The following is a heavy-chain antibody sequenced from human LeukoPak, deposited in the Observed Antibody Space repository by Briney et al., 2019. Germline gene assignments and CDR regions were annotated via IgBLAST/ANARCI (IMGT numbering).Heavy chain of an antibody. CDR1: GYTFTGYY. V-gene: IGHV1-2*02. CDR3: AREYSSGWYLYGY. J-gene: IGHJ4*02. CDR2: INPNSGGT. D-gene: IGHD6-19*01. Sequence: ASVKVSCKASGYTFTGYYMHWVRQAPGQGHEWMGWINPNSGGTNYAQKFQGRVTMTRDTSISTAYMELSRLRSDDTAVYYCAREYSSGWYLYGYWGQGTLVTVSS.